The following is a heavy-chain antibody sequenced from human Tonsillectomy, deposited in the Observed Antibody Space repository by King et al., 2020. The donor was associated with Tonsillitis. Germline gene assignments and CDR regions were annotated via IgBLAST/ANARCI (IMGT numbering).Heavy chain of an antibody. CDR2: ISYDGSNK. J-gene: IGHJ4*02. Sequence: VQLVESGGGVVQPGRSLRLSCAASGFTFSSYAMHWVRQAPGKGLEWVAVISYDGSNKYYADSVKGRFTISRDSSENTVFLQMNSLRAEDTALYSCARSMRDYGDPFDYWGQGTLVTVSS. CDR3: ARSMRDYGDPFDY. V-gene: IGHV3-30*14. D-gene: IGHD4-17*01. CDR1: GFTFSSYA.